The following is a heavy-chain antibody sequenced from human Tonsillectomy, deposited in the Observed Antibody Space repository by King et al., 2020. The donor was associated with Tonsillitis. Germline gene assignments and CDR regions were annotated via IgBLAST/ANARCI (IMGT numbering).Heavy chain of an antibody. CDR3: ARIVVLPAATDNYGMDV. V-gene: IGHV3-11*01. CDR1: GFSFSAYY. CDR2: ISSSGSTQ. D-gene: IGHD2-2*01. J-gene: IGHJ6*02. Sequence: QVQLVESGGGLVKPGGSLKLSCEASGFSFSAYYITWIRQAPGKGLEWISYISSSGSTQDYADSVKGRFTISRDNTKKSLYLQMNSLRAEDTGIYYCARIVVLPAATDNYGMDVWGQGTTVTVSS.